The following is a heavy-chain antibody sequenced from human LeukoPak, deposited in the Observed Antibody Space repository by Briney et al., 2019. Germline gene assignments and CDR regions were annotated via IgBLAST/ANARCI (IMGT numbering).Heavy chain of an antibody. D-gene: IGHD5-12*01. CDR3: ARDQPRAGVLAAIRRPLTTLPY. V-gene: IGHV3-30*04. Sequence: PGGSLRLSCAASGFTFSSYAMSWVRQAPGKGLEWVAVISYDGSNRYYADSVKGRFTISRDNSKNTLYLQMNSLRAEDTAVYYCARDQPRAGVLAAIRRPLTTLPYWGQGTLVTVSS. CDR1: GFTFSSYA. CDR2: ISYDGSNR. J-gene: IGHJ4*02.